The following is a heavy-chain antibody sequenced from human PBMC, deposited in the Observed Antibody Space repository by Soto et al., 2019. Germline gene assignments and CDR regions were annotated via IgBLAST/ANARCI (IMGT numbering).Heavy chain of an antibody. J-gene: IGHJ6*02. D-gene: IGHD3-3*01. Sequence: QVQLQESGPGLVKPSQTLSLTCTVSGGSISSGDYYWSWIRQPPGKGLEWIGYIYYSGSTYYNPSLKSRVTISVAPSNNQFSLKLSSVTAADTAVYYCARSTYYDFWSGYYGMDVWGQGTTVTVSS. CDR1: GGSISSGDYY. CDR2: IYYSGST. CDR3: ARSTYYDFWSGYYGMDV. V-gene: IGHV4-30-4*01.